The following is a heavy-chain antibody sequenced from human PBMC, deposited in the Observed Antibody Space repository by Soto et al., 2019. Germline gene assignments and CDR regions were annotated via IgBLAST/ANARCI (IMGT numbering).Heavy chain of an antibody. CDR3: VKGEYYYDSSGYYPFGY. Sequence: PGGSLRISCLASGFTFRSYAMHRVRQAPGKGQENVSSISTNGGSTHYADSVKGRFTISRDNSKNTQYLQMSSLRADDTAVYYCVKGEYYYDSSGYYPFGYWGQGTLVTVSS. D-gene: IGHD3-22*01. CDR1: GFTFRSYA. CDR2: ISTNGGST. V-gene: IGHV3-64D*06. J-gene: IGHJ4*02.